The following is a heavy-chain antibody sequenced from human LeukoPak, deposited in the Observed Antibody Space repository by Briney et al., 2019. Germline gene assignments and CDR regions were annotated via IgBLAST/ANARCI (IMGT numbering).Heavy chain of an antibody. CDR3: TNRAGLPTNKPWCFDH. CDR2: INQDGSEV. V-gene: IGHV3-7*01. CDR1: GFTFNNYW. Sequence: GGSLRLSCEASGFTFNNYWMTWVHQAPGRGPEWVANINQDGSEVSYVDSVKGRFTISRDNAKNSLYLQMSGLRGEDTAVYYCTNRAGLPTNKPWCFDHWGQGTLVTVSS. D-gene: IGHD2-15*01. J-gene: IGHJ4*02.